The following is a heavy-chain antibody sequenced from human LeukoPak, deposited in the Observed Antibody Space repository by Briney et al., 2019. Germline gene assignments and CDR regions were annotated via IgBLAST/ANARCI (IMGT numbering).Heavy chain of an antibody. J-gene: IGHJ6*02. CDR1: GGTFSSYA. Sequence: SVKVSCKASGGTFSSYAISWVRQAPGQGLEWMGGIIPIFGTANYAQKFQGRVTITADESTSTAYMELSSLRSDDTAVYYCARNLGSIGRGMDVWGQGTTVTVSS. D-gene: IGHD2-2*03. V-gene: IGHV1-69*01. CDR2: IIPIFGTA. CDR3: ARNLGSIGRGMDV.